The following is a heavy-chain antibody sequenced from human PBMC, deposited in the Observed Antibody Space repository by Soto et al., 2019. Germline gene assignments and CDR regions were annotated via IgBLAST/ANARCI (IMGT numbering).Heavy chain of an antibody. CDR3: ARGPTGWYGYDY. V-gene: IGHV3-74*01. CDR2: TNSDGSTT. CDR1: GFSFSSSR. D-gene: IGHD6-19*01. Sequence: EVQLVESGGGLIQPGGSLRLSCAASGFSFSSSRMHWVRQAPGKGLVWVSRTNSDGSTTNYADSVKGRFTISRDNAKNTLYLQMNSLRAEDTAVYYCARGPTGWYGYDYWGQGTLVTVSS. J-gene: IGHJ4*02.